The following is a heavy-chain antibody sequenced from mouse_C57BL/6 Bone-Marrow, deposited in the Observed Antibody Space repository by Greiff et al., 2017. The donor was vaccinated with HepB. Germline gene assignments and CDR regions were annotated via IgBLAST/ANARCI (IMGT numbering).Heavy chain of an antibody. CDR1: EYEFPSHD. V-gene: IGHV5-2*01. CDR3: GAWFAY. D-gene: IGHD2-12*01. CDR2: INSDGGST. J-gene: IGHJ3*01. Sequence: EVQLVESGAGLVQPGESLKLSCESNEYEFPSHDMPWVRKTPEKRLELVAAINSDGGSTYYPDTMERRFIISRDNTKKTLYLQMGSLMSEDTALPYDGAWFAYWGQGTLVTVSA.